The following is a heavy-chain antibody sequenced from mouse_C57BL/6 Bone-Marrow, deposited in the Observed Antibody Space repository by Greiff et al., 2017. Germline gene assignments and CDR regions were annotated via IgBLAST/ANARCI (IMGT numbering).Heavy chain of an antibody. D-gene: IGHD1-3*01. CDR3: ARDVLDSGDFDY. CDR1: GYTFTDYY. CDR2: INPNNGGT. Sequence: EVQLQQSGPELVKPGASVKISCKASGYTFTDYYMNWVKQSHGKSLEWIGDINPNNGGTSYNQKFKGKATLTVDKSSSTAYMELRSLTSEDSAVYYCARDVLDSGDFDYWGQGTTLTVSS. J-gene: IGHJ2*01. V-gene: IGHV1-26*01.